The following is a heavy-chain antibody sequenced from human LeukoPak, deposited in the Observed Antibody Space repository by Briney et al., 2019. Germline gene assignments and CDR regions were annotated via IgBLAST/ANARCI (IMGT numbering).Heavy chain of an antibody. CDR1: GYSFTSYW. J-gene: IGHJ4*02. CDR2: IDPSDSYT. CDR3: AARARDYGDFDFDY. Sequence: GESLRISCKGSGYSFTSYWITWVRQMPGKGLEWMGRIDPSDSYTNYSPSFQGHVTISADKSTSTAYLQWSSLKASDTAMYYCAARARDYGDFDFDYWGQGTLVTVSS. V-gene: IGHV5-10-1*01. D-gene: IGHD4-17*01.